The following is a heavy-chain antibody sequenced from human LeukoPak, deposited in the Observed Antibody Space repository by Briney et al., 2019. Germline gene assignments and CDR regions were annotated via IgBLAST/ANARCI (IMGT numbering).Heavy chain of an antibody. V-gene: IGHV1-69*13. CDR1: GDTFSSYA. CDR3: ARASTGYTSSWYNWDLSG. CDR2: IIPIFGTG. J-gene: IGHJ4*02. Sequence: GASVKVSCKTSGDTFSSYAISWVRQAPGQGLEWMGGIIPIFGTGNYAQKFQGRVTITADESTSTAYMELSSLRSEDTAVYYCARASTGYTSSWYNWDLSGWGQGTLVTVSS. D-gene: IGHD6-13*01.